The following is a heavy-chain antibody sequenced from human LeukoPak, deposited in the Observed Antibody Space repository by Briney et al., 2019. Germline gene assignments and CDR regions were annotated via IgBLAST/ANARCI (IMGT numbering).Heavy chain of an antibody. CDR3: AKGSSGWGLFDN. J-gene: IGHJ4*02. CDR2: ISGSGGIA. D-gene: IGHD6-19*01. CDR1: GFTFSSYA. V-gene: IGHV3-23*01. Sequence: PGGSLRLSCTASGFTFSSYAMSWVRQAPGKGLEWVSDISGSGGIAYYTDSVRGRFTSSRDNSKNTLFLQMSSLRAEDTAVYYCAKGSSGWGLFDNWGQGTLVSVSS.